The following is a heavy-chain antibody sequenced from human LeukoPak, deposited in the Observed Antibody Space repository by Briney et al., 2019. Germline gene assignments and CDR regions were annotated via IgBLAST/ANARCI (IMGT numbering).Heavy chain of an antibody. CDR1: GFTFSSYA. CDR2: ISGSGGST. V-gene: IGHV3-23*01. J-gene: IGHJ4*02. CDR3: AKDRSPFYYFDY. Sequence: PGGSLRLSCAASGFTFSSYAMSWVRQAPGKGLEWVSAISGSGGSTYYADSVKGRFTISRNNSKNTLYLQMNSLRAEDTAVYYCAKDRSPFYYFDYWGQGTLVTASS.